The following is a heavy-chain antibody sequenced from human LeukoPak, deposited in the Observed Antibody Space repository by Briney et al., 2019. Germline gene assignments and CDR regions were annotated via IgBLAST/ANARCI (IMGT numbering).Heavy chain of an antibody. CDR1: GFTFSNYG. CDR2: ISYDGSNK. J-gene: IGHJ4*02. V-gene: IGHV3-30*03. Sequence: PGGSLRLSCAASGFTFSNYGIHWVRQAPGKGLEWVAVISYDGSNKYYADSVKGRFTISRDNSKNTLYLQMNSLRAEDTAVYYCARDPLGDSTYYFDYWGQGTLVTVSS. CDR3: ARDPLGDSTYYFDY. D-gene: IGHD2-21*01.